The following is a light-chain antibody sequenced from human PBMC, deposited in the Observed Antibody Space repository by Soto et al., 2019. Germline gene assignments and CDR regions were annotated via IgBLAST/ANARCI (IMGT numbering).Light chain of an antibody. CDR2: ATS. V-gene: IGKV3-20*01. CDR1: QSVSSIY. J-gene: IGKJ5*01. CDR3: QQYGSSPIT. Sequence: IVFTQSPGTLSLSAGERATLSCMASQSVSSIYLAWYQRKPGQAPSLLIYATSSRATGIPDRFSGSGSGTDFSLTISRLEPEDFAVYYCQQYGSSPITFGQGTRLEIK.